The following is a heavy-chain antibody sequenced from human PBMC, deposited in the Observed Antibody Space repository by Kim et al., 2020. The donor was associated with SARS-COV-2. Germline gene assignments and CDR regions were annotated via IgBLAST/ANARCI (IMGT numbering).Heavy chain of an antibody. CDR2: INAGNGNT. CDR3: ARVHLHPWIQQLTYYYYYGMDV. Sequence: ASVKVSCKASGYTFTSYAMHWVRQAPGQRLEWMGWINAGNGNTKYSQKFQGRVTITRDTSASTAYMELSSLRSEDTAVYYCARVHLHPWIQQLTYYYYYGMDVWGQGTTVTVSS. J-gene: IGHJ6*02. CDR1: GYTFTSYA. V-gene: IGHV1-3*01. D-gene: IGHD5-18*01.